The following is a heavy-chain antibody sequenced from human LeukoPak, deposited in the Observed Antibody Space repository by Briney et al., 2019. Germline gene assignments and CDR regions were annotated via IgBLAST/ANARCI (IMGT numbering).Heavy chain of an antibody. CDR1: GGSISSYY. D-gene: IGHD3-10*02. V-gene: IGHV4-59*01. CDR2: LSKSGNT. J-gene: IGHJ3*02. Sequence: PSETLSLTCTVSGGSISSYYWSWIRLPPGKGLERIGYLSKSGNTNYSPSLKSRVTIFGDTSKNQFFLKLSSVTAADTAMYYCARARYVNSFNAFDIWGQGTLVTVSS. CDR3: ARARYVNSFNAFDI.